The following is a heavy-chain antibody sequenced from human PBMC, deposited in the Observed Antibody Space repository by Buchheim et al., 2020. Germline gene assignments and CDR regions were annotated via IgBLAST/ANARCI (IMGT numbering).Heavy chain of an antibody. J-gene: IGHJ6*02. V-gene: IGHV3-30*03. Sequence: QVQLVESGGGVVQPGRSLRLSCAASGFTFSSYGMHWVRQAPGKGLEWVAVISYDGSNKYYADSVKGRFTISRDNSKNTLYLQMNSLRAEDTAVYYCARATEYYYYGMDVWGQGTT. CDR1: GFTFSSYG. CDR3: ARATEYYYYGMDV. D-gene: IGHD4-11*01. CDR2: ISYDGSNK.